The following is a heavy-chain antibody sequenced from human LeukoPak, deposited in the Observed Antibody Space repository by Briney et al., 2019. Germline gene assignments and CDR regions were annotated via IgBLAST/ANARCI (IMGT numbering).Heavy chain of an antibody. Sequence: GGSLRLSCAASGFTFSSYGMHWVRQAPGKGLEWVAVIWYDGSNKYYADSVKGRFTISRDNSKNTLYLQMNSLRSEDTAVYYCARVGGYCSSTSCLALDYYYYGMDVWGQGTTVTVSS. CDR1: GFTFSSYG. D-gene: IGHD2-2*03. V-gene: IGHV3-33*01. CDR3: ARVGGYCSSTSCLALDYYYYGMDV. CDR2: IWYDGSNK. J-gene: IGHJ6*02.